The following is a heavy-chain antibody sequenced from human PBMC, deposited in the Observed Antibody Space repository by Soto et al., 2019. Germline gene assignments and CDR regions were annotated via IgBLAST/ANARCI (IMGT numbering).Heavy chain of an antibody. D-gene: IGHD2-2*01. Sequence: RGSLRLSCAASGFTFSNYAMSWVRQAPGKGLEWVSVISGSGDSTYYADSVKGRFTISRDNSKNTLHLQMSSLRAEDTAVYYCARDVPSHIVVLPAALDYWGQGTLVTVSS. V-gene: IGHV3-23*01. J-gene: IGHJ4*02. CDR3: ARDVPSHIVVLPAALDY. CDR2: ISGSGDST. CDR1: GFTFSNYA.